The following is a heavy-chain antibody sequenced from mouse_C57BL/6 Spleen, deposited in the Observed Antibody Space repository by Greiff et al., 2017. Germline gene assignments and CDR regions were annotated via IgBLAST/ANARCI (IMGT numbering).Heavy chain of an antibody. V-gene: IGHV2-2*01. J-gene: IGHJ3*01. CDR3: ASYYYGSSYPLAF. CDR1: GFSITSYG. Sequence: VQLQQSGPGLVQPSQSLSITCTVSGFSITSYGVHWVRQSPGKGLEWLGVIWSGGSTDYNAAFISRLSISKDYSKSQVFFKLNSLQADDTAIYYCASYYYGSSYPLAFWGQGTLVTVSA. CDR2: IWSGGST. D-gene: IGHD1-1*01.